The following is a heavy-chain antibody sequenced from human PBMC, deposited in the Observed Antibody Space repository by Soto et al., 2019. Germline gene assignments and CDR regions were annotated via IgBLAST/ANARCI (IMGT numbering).Heavy chain of an antibody. CDR1: GFTFSSYA. Sequence: EVQLLESGGGLVQPGGSLRLSCAASGFTFSSYAMSWVRQAPGKGLEWVSAISGSGGSTYYADSVKGRFTISRDNSKNTLYLQMNSLRAEETAVYSCAKDSLAAAGKRGPSWFDPWGQGTLVTVSS. CDR3: AKDSLAAAGKRGPSWFDP. V-gene: IGHV3-23*01. CDR2: ISGSGGST. D-gene: IGHD6-13*01. J-gene: IGHJ5*02.